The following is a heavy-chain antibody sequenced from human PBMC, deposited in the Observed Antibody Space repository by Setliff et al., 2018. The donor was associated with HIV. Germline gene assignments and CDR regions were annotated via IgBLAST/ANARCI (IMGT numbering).Heavy chain of an antibody. CDR1: GYTFTNYG. CDR3: ARILVGVDDAFDI. V-gene: IGHV1-18*01. CDR2: ISAYNGNT. J-gene: IGHJ3*02. D-gene: IGHD1-26*01. Sequence: ASVKVSCKASGYTFTNYGISWVRQAPGQGLEWMGWISAYNGNTNYVQKLQDRVTMTTDTSTSTAYMELRSLRSDDTAVYYCARILVGVDDAFDIWGQGTMVTVS.